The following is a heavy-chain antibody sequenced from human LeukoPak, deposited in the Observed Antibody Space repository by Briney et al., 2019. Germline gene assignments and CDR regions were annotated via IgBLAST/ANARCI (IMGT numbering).Heavy chain of an antibody. J-gene: IGHJ3*02. V-gene: IGHV1-69*13. CDR1: GGTFSSYA. D-gene: IGHD3-22*01. CDR3: ASALYYYDSSGYRGPEDAFDI. Sequence: GASVKVSCKASGGTFSSYAISWVRQAPGQGLEWMGGIIPIFGTANYAQKFQGRVTITADESTSTAYMELSSLRSEDTAVYYCASALYYYDSSGYRGPEDAFDIWGQGAMVTVSS. CDR2: IIPIFGTA.